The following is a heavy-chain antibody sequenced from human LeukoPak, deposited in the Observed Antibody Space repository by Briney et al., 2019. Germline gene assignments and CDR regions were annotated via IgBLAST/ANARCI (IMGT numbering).Heavy chain of an antibody. CDR3: ARDLWTRWLDY. V-gene: IGHV3-33*01. CDR1: GLTFSTYG. J-gene: IGHJ4*02. CDR2: TWSDGSNK. Sequence: PGRSLRLSCAASGLTFSTYGIHWVRQAPGKGLEWVAVTWSDGSNKHYADSVEGRFTISRDNSKNTLYLQMNSLRAEDTAVYFCARDLWTRWLDYWGQGTLVTVSS. D-gene: IGHD6-19*01.